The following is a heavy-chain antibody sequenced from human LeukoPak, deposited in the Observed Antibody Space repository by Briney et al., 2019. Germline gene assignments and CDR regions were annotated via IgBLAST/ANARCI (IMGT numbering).Heavy chain of an antibody. D-gene: IGHD3-10*01. CDR1: GGSFSGDF. V-gene: IGHV4-34*01. J-gene: IGHJ6*04. Sequence: SETLSLTCAVHGGSFSGDFWNWIRQPPGKGLEWIGEINHSGSTNYNPSLKSRVTISVDTSKNQFSLKLSSVAAADTAVYYWARGRGVVRGARYYYYYGLDVWGKGTTVTVSS. CDR2: INHSGST. CDR3: ARGRGVVRGARYYYYYGLDV.